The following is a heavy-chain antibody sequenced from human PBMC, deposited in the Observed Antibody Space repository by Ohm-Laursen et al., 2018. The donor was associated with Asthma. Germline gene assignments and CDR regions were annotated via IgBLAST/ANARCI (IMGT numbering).Heavy chain of an antibody. V-gene: IGHV3-21*01. J-gene: IGHJ1*01. D-gene: IGHD1-26*01. CDR1: GYTFSRYS. CDR3: ARIGPEWELPGREYSLHH. CDR2: ISTASSFI. Sequence: GSLRLSCAASGYTFSRYSIHWVCQIPGKGLEWVASISTASSFIYYADSVRGRFTTSRDNARNSVYLQMNSLRAEDTALYYCARIGPEWELPGREYSLHHWGEGTLVTVSS.